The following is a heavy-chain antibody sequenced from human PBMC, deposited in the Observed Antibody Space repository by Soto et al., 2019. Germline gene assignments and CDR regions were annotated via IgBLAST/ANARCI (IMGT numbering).Heavy chain of an antibody. CDR2: ISSTTNYI. J-gene: IGHJ4*02. CDR3: ARESEDLTSNFDY. CDR1: GFTFTWYS. V-gene: IGHV3-21*06. Sequence: GGSLRLSCAASGFTFTWYSMNWVRQAPGKGLEWVSSISSTTNYIYYGDSMKGRFTISRDNAKNSLYLEMNSLRAEDTAVYYCARESEDLTSNFDYWGQGTLVTVSS.